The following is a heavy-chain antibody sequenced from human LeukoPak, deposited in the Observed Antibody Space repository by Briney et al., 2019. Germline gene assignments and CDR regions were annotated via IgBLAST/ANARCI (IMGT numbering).Heavy chain of an antibody. J-gene: IGHJ4*02. D-gene: IGHD1-26*01. CDR2: IDWDDDK. CDR1: GFSLSTRGMW. CDR3: ARISRGGSDYTVDY. V-gene: IGHV2-70*17. Sequence: SGPSLLKPPQTLTLTCTFSGFSLSTRGMWVSWIRQPPGKALEWLARIDWDDDKFCSTSLKTRLTISKGASKHQVVLTMTNMDPVDTATYYCARISRGGSDYTVDYWGQGTLVTVSS.